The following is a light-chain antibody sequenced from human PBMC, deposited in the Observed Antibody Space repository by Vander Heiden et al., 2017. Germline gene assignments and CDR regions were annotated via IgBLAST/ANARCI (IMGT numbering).Light chain of an antibody. CDR1: SSDVGGYNY. V-gene: IGLV2-11*01. Sequence: QSALTQPRSVSGSPGQSVNISCTGTSSDVGGYNYVSWYQQHPGKAPKLMIYDVSKRPSGVPDRFSGSKSGNTASLTISGLQAEDEADYYCCSYAGSYTYVFGTGTKVTVL. J-gene: IGLJ1*01. CDR2: DVS. CDR3: CSYAGSYTYV.